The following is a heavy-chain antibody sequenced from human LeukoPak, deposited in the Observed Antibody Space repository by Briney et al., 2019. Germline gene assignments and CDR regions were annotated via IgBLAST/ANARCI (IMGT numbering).Heavy chain of an antibody. D-gene: IGHD1-1*01. CDR1: GFTLSSYW. Sequence: GSLRLSCAASGFTLSSYWMSWVRQAPGKGLEWVSSINSGSTYTYYTESVKGRFTVSRDNAKNSLFLQMNSLRAEDTAIYYCARSLTTLTYEGYWGQGTLVTVSS. V-gene: IGHV3-21*01. CDR3: ARSLTTLTYEGY. J-gene: IGHJ4*02. CDR2: INSGSTYT.